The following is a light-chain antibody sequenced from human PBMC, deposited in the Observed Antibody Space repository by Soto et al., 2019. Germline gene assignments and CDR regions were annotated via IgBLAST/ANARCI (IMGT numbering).Light chain of an antibody. J-gene: IGKJ4*01. CDR1: QSISSY. CDR2: AAS. Sequence: DIQMTQSPSSLSASVGDRVTITCRASQSISSYLNWYQQKPGKAPKLLIYAASSLQSGVPLRFSGSGSGTDFTLTISSLQPEDFGTYYCQQSYSTPLTFGGGTKVEIK. V-gene: IGKV1-39*01. CDR3: QQSYSTPLT.